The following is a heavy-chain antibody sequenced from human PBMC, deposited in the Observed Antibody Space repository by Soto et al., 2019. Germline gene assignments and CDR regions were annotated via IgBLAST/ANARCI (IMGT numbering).Heavy chain of an antibody. CDR1: GFSFSSYG. J-gene: IGHJ4*02. D-gene: IGHD1-1*01. V-gene: IGHV3-33*01. CDR2: IVNHGGWK. Sequence: QVQLVESGGGVVQPGTSLRLSCAASGFSFSSYGMHWVRQAPGKGLEWVAVIVNHGGWKDYADSVRGRFTISRDNSRDTLFLDMNSLRVDVTAIYYCARDDEYDDNGLDDWGQGSLVTVSS. CDR3: ARDDEYDDNGLDD.